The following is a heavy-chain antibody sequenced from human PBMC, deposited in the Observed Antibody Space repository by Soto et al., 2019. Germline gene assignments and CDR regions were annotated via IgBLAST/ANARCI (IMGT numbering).Heavy chain of an antibody. V-gene: IGHV4-59*12. CDR2: IFYRGNT. D-gene: IGHD1-26*01. CDR3: AREGGGYRFDY. J-gene: IGHJ4*02. Sequence: QVQLQESGPGLVKPSETLSLTCTVSRGSNSAYYWSRIRQPPGKGLEWLGYIFYRGNTKYNPFLKSRVSIAVDRSKNQFSLKLTAVTAADTAVYYCAREGGGYRFDYWGQGILVTVSS. CDR1: RGSNSAYY.